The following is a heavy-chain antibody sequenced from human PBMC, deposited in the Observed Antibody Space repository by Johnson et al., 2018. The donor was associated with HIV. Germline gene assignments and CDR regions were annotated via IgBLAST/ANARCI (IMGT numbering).Heavy chain of an antibody. Sequence: DVQVVESGGGWVQPGRSLRLSCAASGFTFDDYAMHWVRQAPGKGLEWVSGISWNSGSIGYADSVKGRFTISRDNAKNSLYLQMNSLRVEDTALYYCAKDQVLPDWGQGTMVTVSS. V-gene: IGHV3-9*01. D-gene: IGHD2/OR15-2a*01. CDR2: ISWNSGSI. CDR1: GFTFDDYA. CDR3: AKDQVLPD. J-gene: IGHJ3*01.